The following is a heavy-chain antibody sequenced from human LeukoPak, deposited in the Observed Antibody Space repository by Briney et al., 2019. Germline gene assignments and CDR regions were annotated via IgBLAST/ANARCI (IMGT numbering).Heavy chain of an antibody. CDR2: INAYNGNT. D-gene: IGHD3-10*01. CDR3: ARGSLRGYYGS. Sequence: ASVKVSCKASGYTFSSYGISWVRQAPGQRLEWMGWINAYNGNTNYAQKVQGRVTMTTDTSTSTANMELRSLRSDDTAVYYCARGSLRGYYGSWGQGTLVTVSS. J-gene: IGHJ4*02. CDR1: GYTFSSYG. V-gene: IGHV1-18*01.